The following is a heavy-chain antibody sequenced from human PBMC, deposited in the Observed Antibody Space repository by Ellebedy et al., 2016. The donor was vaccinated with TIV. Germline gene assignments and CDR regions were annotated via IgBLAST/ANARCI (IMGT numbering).Heavy chain of an antibody. J-gene: IGHJ3*02. D-gene: IGHD3-10*01. CDR1: GYTFTGYY. Sequence: ASVKVSXXASGYTFTGYYMHWVRQAPGQGLEWMGWINPNSGGTNYAQKFQGRVTMTRDTSISTAYMELSRLRSDDTAVYYCARGLLHMVRGVKAFDIWGQGTMVTVSS. CDR3: ARGLLHMVRGVKAFDI. V-gene: IGHV1-2*02. CDR2: INPNSGGT.